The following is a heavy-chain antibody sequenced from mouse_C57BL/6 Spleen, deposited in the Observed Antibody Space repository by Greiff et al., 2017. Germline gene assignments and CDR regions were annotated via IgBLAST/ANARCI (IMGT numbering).Heavy chain of an antibody. V-gene: IGHV1-80*01. CDR2: IYPGDGDT. CDR3: ARSRYYGSSPYYFDD. D-gene: IGHD1-1*01. Sequence: QVQLQQSGAELVKPGASVKISCKASGYAFSSYWMNWVKQRPGKGLEWIGQIYPGDGDTNYNGKFKGKATLTADKSSSTAYMQLSSLTSEDSAVYFCARSRYYGSSPYYFDDWGQGTTLTVSS. J-gene: IGHJ2*01. CDR1: GYAFSSYW.